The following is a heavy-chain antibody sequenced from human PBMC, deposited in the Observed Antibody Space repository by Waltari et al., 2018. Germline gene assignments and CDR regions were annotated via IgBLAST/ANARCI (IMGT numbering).Heavy chain of an antibody. Sequence: EVQLVESGGGLVQPGRSLRLSCAASGFTFDDYAMHWVRQVPGKGRGWVSGISGNSGSIDYADAVKGRFTISRDNAKNSLYLQMNSLRVEDTAVYYCAREWGVMVGTAGFYFDYWGQGALVTVSS. D-gene: IGHD2-15*01. CDR1: GFTFDDYA. CDR3: AREWGVMVGTAGFYFDY. V-gene: IGHV3-9*01. J-gene: IGHJ4*02. CDR2: ISGNSGSI.